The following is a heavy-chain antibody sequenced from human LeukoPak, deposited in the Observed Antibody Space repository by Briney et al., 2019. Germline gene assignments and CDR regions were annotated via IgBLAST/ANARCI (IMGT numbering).Heavy chain of an antibody. CDR2: ISAYNGNT. CDR1: GYTFTSYG. Sequence: GASVKVSCXASGYTFTSYGISWVRQAPGQGLEWMGWISAYNGNTNYAQKLQGRVTMTTDTSTSTAYMELRSLRSDDTAVYYCARVLIHYDSSGYPNHDAFDIWGQGTMVTVSS. V-gene: IGHV1-18*01. CDR3: ARVLIHYDSSGYPNHDAFDI. J-gene: IGHJ3*02. D-gene: IGHD3-22*01.